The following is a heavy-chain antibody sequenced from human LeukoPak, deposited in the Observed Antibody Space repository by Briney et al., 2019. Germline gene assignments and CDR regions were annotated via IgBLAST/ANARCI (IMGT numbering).Heavy chain of an antibody. J-gene: IGHJ4*02. D-gene: IGHD3-3*01. V-gene: IGHV4-61*02. CDR3: ARANFWSGYYDY. Sequence: PSETLSLTCTVSGGSISSGSYEWSWIRQPAGKGLEWIGRIYTSGSTNYNPSLKSRVTISVDTSKNQFSLKLSSVTAADTAVYYCARANFWSGYYDYWGQGTLVTVSS. CDR2: IYTSGST. CDR1: GGSISSGSYE.